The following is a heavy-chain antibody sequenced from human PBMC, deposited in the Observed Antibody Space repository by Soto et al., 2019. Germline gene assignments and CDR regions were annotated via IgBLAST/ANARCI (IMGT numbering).Heavy chain of an antibody. J-gene: IGHJ4*02. CDR2: ISRSGSLT. D-gene: IGHD1-1*01. CDR1: GFTFSDYS. Sequence: QVQLVESGGGLVKPGGSLRLSCAASGFTFSDYSMTWIRQAPGKGLQWLSYISRSGSLTYSAGSVKDRFTISRDNARTSLYLQMNSLRAEDTAVYYCARDVETRWPKLAHYFDYWGQGTLVTVSA. V-gene: IGHV3-11*01. CDR3: ARDVETRWPKLAHYFDY.